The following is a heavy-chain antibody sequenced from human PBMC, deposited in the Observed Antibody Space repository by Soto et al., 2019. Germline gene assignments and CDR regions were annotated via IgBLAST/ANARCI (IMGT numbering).Heavy chain of an antibody. Sequence: SETLSLTCAVYGGSFSGYYWSCIRQPPGKGLEWIGEINHSGSTNYNPSLKSRVTISVDTSKNQFSLKLSSVTAADTAVYYCARGRVGATYYYYGMDVWGQGTTVTVS. CDR2: INHSGST. CDR1: GGSFSGYY. J-gene: IGHJ6*02. V-gene: IGHV4-34*01. CDR3: ARGRVGATYYYYGMDV. D-gene: IGHD1-26*01.